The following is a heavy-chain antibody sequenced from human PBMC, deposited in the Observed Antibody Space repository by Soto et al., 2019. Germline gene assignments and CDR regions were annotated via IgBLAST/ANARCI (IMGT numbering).Heavy chain of an antibody. D-gene: IGHD3-10*01. J-gene: IGHJ3*02. Sequence: GASVKVSCKASGYTFTGYYMHWVRQAPGQGLEWMGWINPNSGGTNYAQKFQGRVTMTRDTSISTAYMELSRLRSDDTAVYYGARGDGGVRGVIRGPFDIWGQGTMVTVSS. CDR3: ARGDGGVRGVIRGPFDI. V-gene: IGHV1-2*02. CDR2: INPNSGGT. CDR1: GYTFTGYY.